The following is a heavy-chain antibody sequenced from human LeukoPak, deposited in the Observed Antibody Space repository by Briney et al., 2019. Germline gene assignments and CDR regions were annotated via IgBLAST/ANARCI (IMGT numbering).Heavy chain of an antibody. CDR1: VFTFSDYY. V-gene: IGHV3-11*04. J-gene: IGHJ4*02. CDR3: ARDTYYYDSSGYYYPGGSDC. CDR2: ISSVGITI. D-gene: IGHD3-22*01. Sequence: GGSLRLSCAASVFTFSDYYMSWIRQAPAQGLEWVSYISSVGITIYYADSVKGRFTISRDNAKNSLYLQMNSLRAEDTAVYYCARDTYYYDSSGYYYPGGSDCWGQGTLVTVSS.